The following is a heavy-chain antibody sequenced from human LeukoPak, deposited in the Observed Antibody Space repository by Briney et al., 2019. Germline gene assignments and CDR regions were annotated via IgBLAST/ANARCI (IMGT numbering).Heavy chain of an antibody. J-gene: IGHJ3*02. CDR1: GFTFSSYW. D-gene: IGHD2-2*01. Sequence: GSLRLSCAASGFTFSSYWMHRVRQAPGKGLVWVSRINSDGSSTSYADSVEGRFTISRDNAKNKLNLQMNSERAEDTAVYYCAREGYCSSTSCYYAFDIWGQGTMVTVSS. V-gene: IGHV3-74*01. CDR3: AREGYCSSTSCYYAFDI. CDR2: INSDGSST.